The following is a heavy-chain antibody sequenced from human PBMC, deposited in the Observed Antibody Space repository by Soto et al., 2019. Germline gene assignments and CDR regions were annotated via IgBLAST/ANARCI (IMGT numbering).Heavy chain of an antibody. CDR3: ARSGAFLDAVGYFDY. CDR1: GFTFDDFA. Sequence: EVQMVESGGGLVQPGRSLRLSCAASGFTFDDFAMHWVRQAPGKGLEWVSGISWNRGSIGYADSVKGRFTISRDNAKNSLYLQMNSLRAEDTALYYCARSGAFLDAVGYFDYWGQGTLVTVSS. V-gene: IGHV3-9*01. D-gene: IGHD3-3*02. J-gene: IGHJ4*02. CDR2: ISWNRGSI.